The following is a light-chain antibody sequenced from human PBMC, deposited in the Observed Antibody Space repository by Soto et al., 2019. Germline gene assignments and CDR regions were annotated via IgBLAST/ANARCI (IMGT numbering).Light chain of an antibody. CDR2: AVS. Sequence: QSVLTQPSSVSASPGQSISISCTGTSDDIGAYDYVSWYQQHPGKAPKLILYAVSNRPSGVSTRFSGSKPGNTASLTISGVQADDEADYYCSSYRSSDTLEVFGTGTKVTVL. CDR3: SSYRSSDTLEV. CDR1: SDDIGAYDY. V-gene: IGLV2-14*01. J-gene: IGLJ1*01.